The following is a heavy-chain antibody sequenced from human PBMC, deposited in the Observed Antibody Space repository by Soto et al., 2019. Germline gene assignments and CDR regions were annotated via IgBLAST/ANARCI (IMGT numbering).Heavy chain of an antibody. D-gene: IGHD2-8*01. Sequence: ASVKVSCKASGYTFTSYGISWVRQAPGQGLEWMGWISAYNGNKKYAQKLQGRVSMTTDTSTSTAYMELRSLKSDDTAVYYCARDPYHVLMVNAPNLYGMDVWGQGTTVTVS. V-gene: IGHV1-18*01. J-gene: IGHJ6*02. CDR3: ARDPYHVLMVNAPNLYGMDV. CDR2: ISAYNGNK. CDR1: GYTFTSYG.